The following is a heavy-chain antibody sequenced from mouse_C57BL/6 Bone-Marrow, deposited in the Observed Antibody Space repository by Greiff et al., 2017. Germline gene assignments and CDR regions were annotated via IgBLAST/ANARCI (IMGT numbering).Heavy chain of an antibody. CDR2: IYPGNSDT. CDR1: GYTFTSYW. CDR3: TRDGYDGDWFAY. Sequence: EVQLQQSGTVLARPGASVKMSCKTSGYTFTSYWMHWVKQRPGQGLEWIGAIYPGNSDTSYNQKFKGKAKLTAVTSASTAYMELSSLTTEDSAVYYCTRDGYDGDWFAYWGQGTLVTVSA. V-gene: IGHV1-5*01. D-gene: IGHD2-2*01. J-gene: IGHJ3*01.